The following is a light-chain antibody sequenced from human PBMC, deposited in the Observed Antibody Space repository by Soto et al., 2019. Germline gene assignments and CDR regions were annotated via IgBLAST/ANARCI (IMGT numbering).Light chain of an antibody. CDR2: EVT. J-gene: IGLJ1*01. CDR1: SSDVGGYNY. Sequence: QSVLTQPPSASGSPGQSVTISCTGTSSDVGGYNYVSWYQHHPGKAPKLMIYEVTNRPSGVSIRFSGSKSGTTASLTISGLQAEDEADYYCLSFTSSFTYIFGTGTKVTVL. CDR3: LSFTSSFTYI. V-gene: IGLV2-14*01.